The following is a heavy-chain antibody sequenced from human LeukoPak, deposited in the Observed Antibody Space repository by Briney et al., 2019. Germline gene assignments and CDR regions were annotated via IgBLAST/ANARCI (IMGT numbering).Heavy chain of an antibody. CDR1: GYSISSGYY. J-gene: IGHJ3*02. D-gene: IGHD4-17*01. V-gene: IGHV4-38-2*01. CDR3: ARQGGDYVVDAFDI. CDR2: IYHSGST. Sequence: SETLSLTCAVSGYSISSGYYWGWIRQPPGKGLEWIGSIYHSGSTYYNPSLKSRVTISVDTSKNQFSLKLSSVTAADTAVYYCARQGGDYVVDAFDIWRQGTMVTVSS.